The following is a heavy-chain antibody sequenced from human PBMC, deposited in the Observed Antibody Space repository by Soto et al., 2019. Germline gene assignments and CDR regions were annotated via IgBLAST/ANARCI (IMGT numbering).Heavy chain of an antibody. J-gene: IGHJ6*02. D-gene: IGHD6-13*01. CDR1: GYTFTNYA. Sequence: VASVKVSCKASGYTFTNYAMHWVRQAPGQRLEWMGWINAGNGNTKYSQKFQGRVTITRDTSASTAYMELSSLRSEDTAVYYCVRDLKQQILGYFYGMDVWGQGTTVTVSS. CDR2: INAGNGNT. CDR3: VRDLKQQILGYFYGMDV. V-gene: IGHV1-3*01.